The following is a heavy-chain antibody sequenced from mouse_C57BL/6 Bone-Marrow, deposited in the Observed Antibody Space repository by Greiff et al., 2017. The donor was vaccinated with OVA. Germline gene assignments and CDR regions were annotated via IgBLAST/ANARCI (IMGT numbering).Heavy chain of an antibody. J-gene: IGHJ2*01. CDR2: INPNYGTT. CDR3: AREKGTGTFFDY. D-gene: IGHD4-1*01. Sequence: VQLQQSGPELVKPGASVKISCKASGYSFTDYNMNWVKQSHGKSLEWIGVINPNYGTTNYNQKFKGKATLTVDKSSSTAYMQLNSLTSEYSAADYYAREKGTGTFFDYWGQGTTLTVSS. CDR1: GYSFTDYN. V-gene: IGHV1-39*01.